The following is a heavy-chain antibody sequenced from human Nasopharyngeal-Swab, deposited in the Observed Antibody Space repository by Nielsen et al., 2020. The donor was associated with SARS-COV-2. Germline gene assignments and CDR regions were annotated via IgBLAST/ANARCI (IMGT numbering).Heavy chain of an antibody. CDR1: GGTFSSYA. D-gene: IGHD6-6*01. Sequence: SVKVSCKASGGTFSSYAISWVRQAPGQGLEWMGGIVPIFGTANYAQKFQGRVTITADDSTSTAHMELSSLRSEDAAVYYCARVRGRSSSFQGGMDVWGQGTTVTVSS. V-gene: IGHV1-69*13. CDR3: ARVRGRSSSFQGGMDV. J-gene: IGHJ6*02. CDR2: IVPIFGTA.